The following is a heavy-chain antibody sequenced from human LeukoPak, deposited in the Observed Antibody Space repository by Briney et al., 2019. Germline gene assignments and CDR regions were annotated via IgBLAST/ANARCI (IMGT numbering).Heavy chain of an antibody. CDR3: ARGRYWIVGATTLAYYFDY. J-gene: IGHJ4*02. CDR1: GFTFSSYA. Sequence: GGSLRLSCAASGFTFSSYAMSWVRQAPGKGLEWVSVISGSGGSTYYADSVKGRFTISRDNAKNSLYLQMNSLRAEDTALYYCARGRYWIVGATTLAYYFDYWGQGTLVTVSS. D-gene: IGHD1-26*01. V-gene: IGHV3-23*01. CDR2: ISGSGGST.